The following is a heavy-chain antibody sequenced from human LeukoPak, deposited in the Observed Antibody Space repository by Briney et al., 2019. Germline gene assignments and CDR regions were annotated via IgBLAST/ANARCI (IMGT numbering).Heavy chain of an antibody. CDR2: ISGSGDST. V-gene: IGHV3-23*01. D-gene: IGHD3-10*01. CDR1: GFTFSSYA. Sequence: GGSLRLSCAASGFTFSSYAMSWVRQAPGKGLEWVSAISGSGDSTYYADSVKGRFTISRDNSKNTLYLQMNSLRAEDTAVYYCAKTTAKPRYYYGSGSYYNVWGQGTMVTVSS. CDR3: AKTTAKPRYYYGSGSYYNV. J-gene: IGHJ3*01.